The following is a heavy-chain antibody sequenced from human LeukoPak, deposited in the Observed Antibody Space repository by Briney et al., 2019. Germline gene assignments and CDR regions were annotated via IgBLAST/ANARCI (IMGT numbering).Heavy chain of an antibody. D-gene: IGHD5-12*01. J-gene: IGHJ4*02. CDR2: ISGSGGST. Sequence: PGGSLRLSCAASGFTFNDYAMAWVRQAPGKGLEWVSAISGSGGSTYYADSVKGRFTISRDNSKNTLYLQMNSLRAEDTAVYYCAKDLLSGYDYPIYYFDYWGQGTLVTVSS. CDR1: GFTFNDYA. V-gene: IGHV3-23*01. CDR3: AKDLLSGYDYPIYYFDY.